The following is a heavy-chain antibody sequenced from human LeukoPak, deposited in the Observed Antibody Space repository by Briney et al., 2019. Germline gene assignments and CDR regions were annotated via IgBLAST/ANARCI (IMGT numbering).Heavy chain of an antibody. V-gene: IGHV4-59*01. D-gene: IGHD3-9*01. Sequence: PSETLSLTCTVSGGSISSYYWSWIRQPPGKGLEWIGYIYYSGSTNYNPSLKSRVTISVDTSKNQFSLKLSSVTAADTAVYYCARDNTYYDMSRWYFDLWGRGTLVTVSS. CDR2: IYYSGST. J-gene: IGHJ2*01. CDR1: GGSISSYY. CDR3: ARDNTYYDMSRWYFDL.